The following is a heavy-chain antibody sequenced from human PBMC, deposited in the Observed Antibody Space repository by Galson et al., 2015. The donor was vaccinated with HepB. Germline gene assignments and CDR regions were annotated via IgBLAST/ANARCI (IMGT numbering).Heavy chain of an antibody. CDR3: ARNYGSGSYYSSGMDV. J-gene: IGHJ6*02. CDR2: IWYDGSNK. CDR1: GFTFSSYG. D-gene: IGHD3-10*01. Sequence: SLRLSCAASGFTFSSYGMHWVRQAPGKGLEWVAVIWYDGSNKYYADSVKGRFTISRDNSKNTLYLQMNSLRAEDTAVYYCARNYGSGSYYSSGMDVWGQGTKVTVSS. V-gene: IGHV3-33*08.